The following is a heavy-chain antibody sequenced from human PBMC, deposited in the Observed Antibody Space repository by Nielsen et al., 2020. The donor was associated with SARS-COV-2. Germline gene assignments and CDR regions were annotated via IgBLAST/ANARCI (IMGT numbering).Heavy chain of an antibody. Sequence: SETLSLTCAVSGGSITSGHWWNWVRQPPGKGLEWIGEIYYSGSTNYNPSLKSRVTISVDKSKNQFSLKLSSVTAADTAVYYCARGSDEGLALWGQGTLVTVSS. CDR2: IYYSGST. J-gene: IGHJ4*02. CDR3: ARGSDEGLAL. V-gene: IGHV4-4*02. CDR1: GGSITSGHW. D-gene: IGHD3-3*01.